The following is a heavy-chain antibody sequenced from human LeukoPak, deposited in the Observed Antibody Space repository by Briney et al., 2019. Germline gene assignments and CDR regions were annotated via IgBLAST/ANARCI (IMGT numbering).Heavy chain of an antibody. Sequence: GASVKVSCKASGGTFSSYAISWVRQAPGQGLEWMGLIKPNSGDTKYAQKFQGRVTMTRDTSITTAYMELSSLRSDDTALYYCVRDRPRNWFDPWGQGTLVTVSS. CDR3: VRDRPRNWFDP. CDR1: GGTFSSYA. CDR2: IKPNSGDT. J-gene: IGHJ5*02. V-gene: IGHV1-2*02.